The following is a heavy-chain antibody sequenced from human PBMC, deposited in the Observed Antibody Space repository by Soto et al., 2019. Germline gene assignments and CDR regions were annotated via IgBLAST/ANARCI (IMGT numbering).Heavy chain of an antibody. CDR3: ARGPLSIAAAGIYFDY. Sequence: ASVKVSCKASGGTFSSYTISWVRQAPGQGLEWMGRIIPILGIANYAQKFQGRVTITADKSTSTAYMELSSLRSEDTAVYYCARGPLSIAAAGIYFDYWGQGTLVTVSS. CDR1: GGTFSSYT. CDR2: IIPILGIA. V-gene: IGHV1-69*02. D-gene: IGHD6-13*01. J-gene: IGHJ4*02.